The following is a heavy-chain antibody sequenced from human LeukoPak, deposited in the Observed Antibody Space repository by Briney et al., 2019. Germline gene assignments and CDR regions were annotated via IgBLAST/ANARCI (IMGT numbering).Heavy chain of an antibody. D-gene: IGHD3-22*01. CDR1: GYTFTSYG. Sequence: GASVKVSCRASGYTFTSYGFTWVRQAPGQGLEWMGRIIPILGIANYAQKFQGRVTITADKSTSTAYMELSSLRSEDTAVYYCARGHGYYDSSGYYTYAFDMWGQGTVVTVSS. V-gene: IGHV1-69*04. J-gene: IGHJ3*02. CDR3: ARGHGYYDSSGYYTYAFDM. CDR2: IIPILGIA.